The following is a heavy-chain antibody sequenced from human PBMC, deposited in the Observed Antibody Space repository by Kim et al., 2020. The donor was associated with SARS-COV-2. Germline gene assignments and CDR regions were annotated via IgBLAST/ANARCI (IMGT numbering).Heavy chain of an antibody. Sequence: SETLSLTCAVYGGSFSGYYCSWIRQPPGKGLEWIGEINHSGSTNYNPSLKSRATISVDTSKNQFSLKLSSVTAADTAVYYCARRRLLYYAFWSGYLGWF. J-gene: IGHJ5*01. V-gene: IGHV4-34*01. CDR3: ARRRLLYYAFWSGYLGWF. CDR2: INHSGST. CDR1: GGSFSGYY. D-gene: IGHD3-3*01.